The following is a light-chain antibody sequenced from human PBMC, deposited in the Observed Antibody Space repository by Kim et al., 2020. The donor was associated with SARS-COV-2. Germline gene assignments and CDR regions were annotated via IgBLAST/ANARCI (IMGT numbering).Light chain of an antibody. Sequence: SASIEERVTITGRASQGVSSYLAWYQQKPGKAPKLLIYGASALLSGVPSRFSGSGSGTEFTLTISSLQPDDFATYYYQHFNGYPCTFGQGTKLEI. CDR3: QHFNGYPCT. V-gene: IGKV1-9*01. CDR1: QGVSSY. CDR2: GAS. J-gene: IGKJ2*02.